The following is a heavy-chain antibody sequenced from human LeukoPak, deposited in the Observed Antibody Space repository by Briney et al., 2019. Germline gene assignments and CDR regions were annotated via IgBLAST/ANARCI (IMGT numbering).Heavy chain of an antibody. V-gene: IGHV1-18*01. D-gene: IGHD2-15*01. CDR1: GYTFNSYG. Sequence: ASVKVSCKSSGYTFNSYGITWVRQAPGQGLEWLGWIHTYNGHTNYAQKLQGRVTMTTDTSTSTAYMELSSLRSEDTAMYYCTEGYCSGGSCYQNWFDPWGQGTLVTVSS. CDR3: TEGYCSGGSCYQNWFDP. CDR2: IHTYNGHT. J-gene: IGHJ5*02.